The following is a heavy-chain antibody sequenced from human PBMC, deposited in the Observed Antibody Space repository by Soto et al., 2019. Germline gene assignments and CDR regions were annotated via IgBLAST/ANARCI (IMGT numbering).Heavy chain of an antibody. J-gene: IGHJ4*02. CDR2: VSAGGGTT. CDR3: ATRLPGAGCFDY. Sequence: EVQLLESGGGLVQPGGSLRLSCAASGFSFSNYAMNWVRQAPGKGLEWVSSVSAGGGTTFYADSVKGRFTISRDNSKTTLDLQMNSLRAEDTAVYYCATRLPGAGCFDYWGQGTLVTVSS. CDR1: GFSFSNYA. D-gene: IGHD7-27*01. V-gene: IGHV3-23*01.